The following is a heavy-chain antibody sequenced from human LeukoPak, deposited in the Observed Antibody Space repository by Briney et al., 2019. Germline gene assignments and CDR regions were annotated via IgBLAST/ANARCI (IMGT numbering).Heavy chain of an antibody. Sequence: EPGGSLRLSCAASGFTFSSYWMHWVRQGPGKGLVWVSRINTDGSSTSYADSVKGRFTISRDNAKNTLYLQMSSLRAEDTAVYYCARRSSGSPPYYFGYWGQGTLVTVSS. CDR2: INTDGSST. CDR3: ARRSSGSPPYYFGY. D-gene: IGHD1-26*01. CDR1: GFTFSSYW. J-gene: IGHJ4*02. V-gene: IGHV3-74*01.